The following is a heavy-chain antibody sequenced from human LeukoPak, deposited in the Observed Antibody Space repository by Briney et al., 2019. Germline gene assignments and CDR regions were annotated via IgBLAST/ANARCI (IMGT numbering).Heavy chain of an antibody. V-gene: IGHV3-21*01. J-gene: IGHJ5*02. Sequence: GGSLRLSCAASGFSFSTSTMNWVRQAPGKGLEWVSSISSSGKTMYYANSVKGRFTISRDNAKNSLYLQMNSLRAEDTAIYYCTRDQNFYGSGRGFDPWGQGTLVTVSS. D-gene: IGHD3-10*01. CDR3: TRDQNFYGSGRGFDP. CDR2: ISSSGKTM. CDR1: GFSFSTST.